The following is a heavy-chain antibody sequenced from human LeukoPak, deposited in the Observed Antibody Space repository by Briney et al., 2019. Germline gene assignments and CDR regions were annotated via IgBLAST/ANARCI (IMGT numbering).Heavy chain of an antibody. D-gene: IGHD2-21*01. J-gene: IGHJ4*02. CDR1: GFTFSSYS. V-gene: IGHV3-21*01. CDR2: ISSSGIYI. Sequence: GGSLRLSCAASGFTFSSYSMNWVRQAPGKGLEWVSSISSSGIYIYYADSVKGRFTISRDNAKNSLYLQMHSLRAEDTGVYYCAQSIGRVVGTFDFWGQGTLVTVSS. CDR3: AQSIGRVVGTFDF.